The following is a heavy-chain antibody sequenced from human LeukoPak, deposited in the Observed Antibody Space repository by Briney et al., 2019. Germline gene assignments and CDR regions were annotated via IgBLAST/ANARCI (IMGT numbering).Heavy chain of an antibody. J-gene: IGHJ5*02. Sequence: SETLSLTCTVSGYSISSGYYWGWIRQPPGKGLEWIGSFYHSGSTYNPSLKSRVTISVDKSKNQFSLKLSSVTAADTAVYYCASSSGLNWFDPWGQGTLVTVSS. D-gene: IGHD6-6*01. CDR2: FYHSGST. V-gene: IGHV4-38-2*02. CDR1: GYSISSGYY. CDR3: ASSSGLNWFDP.